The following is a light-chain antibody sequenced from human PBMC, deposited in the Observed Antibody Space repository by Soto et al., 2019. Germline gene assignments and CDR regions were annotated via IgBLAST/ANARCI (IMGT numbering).Light chain of an antibody. V-gene: IGLV1-44*01. CDR2: NNN. Sequence: QSVLTQPPSASGTPGQRVTISCSGSTSNIGSKTVSWYQQLPGSAPRVLIYNNNERPSGVPDRFSGSKSGTSASLAISGLQSEDEADYYCATWDGSLPGEVFGGGTKVTVL. CDR1: TSNIGSKT. CDR3: ATWDGSLPGEV. J-gene: IGLJ2*01.